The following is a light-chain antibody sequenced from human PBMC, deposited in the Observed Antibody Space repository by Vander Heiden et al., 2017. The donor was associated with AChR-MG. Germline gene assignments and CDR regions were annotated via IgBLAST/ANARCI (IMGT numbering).Light chain of an antibody. CDR3: QQLNSYHLYN. CDR2: AAS. V-gene: IGKV1-9*01. J-gene: IGKJ2*01. CDR1: QGISSY. Sequence: DIQLTQSPSFLSASVGDRVTITCRASQGISSYLAWYQQKPGKAPKLLIYAASTLQSGVPSRFSGSGSGTEFTLTISSLQPEDFATYYCQQLNSYHLYNVGQGTKLEIK.